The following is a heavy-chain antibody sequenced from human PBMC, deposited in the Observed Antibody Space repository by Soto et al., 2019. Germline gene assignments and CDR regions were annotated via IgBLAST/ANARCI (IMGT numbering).Heavy chain of an antibody. CDR3: ARVRGDSSGSYYFDY. D-gene: IGHD3-22*01. V-gene: IGHV3-11*01. CDR2: ISTSETTI. J-gene: IGHJ4*02. CDR1: GFGFSDYY. Sequence: GGSLRLSCAASGFGFSDYYMTWIRQAPGKGLEWLSYISTSETTIYYADSVKGRFTISRDNAENSLSLQMNSLRAEDTAVYYCARVRGDSSGSYYFDYWGQGTLVTVSS.